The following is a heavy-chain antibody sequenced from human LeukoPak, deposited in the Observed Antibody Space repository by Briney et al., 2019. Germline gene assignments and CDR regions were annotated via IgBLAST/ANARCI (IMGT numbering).Heavy chain of an antibody. CDR3: ARISYDSSGYYDN. V-gene: IGHV3-74*01. J-gene: IGHJ4*02. Sequence: GGSLRLSCAASGFTFSTYWMHWVRQAPGKGLVWVSRINSDGSSTTYADSVKGRFTISRDNAKNTLYLQMNSPRAEDTAVYYCARISYDSSGYYDNWGQGTLVTVSS. D-gene: IGHD3-22*01. CDR2: INSDGSST. CDR1: GFTFSTYW.